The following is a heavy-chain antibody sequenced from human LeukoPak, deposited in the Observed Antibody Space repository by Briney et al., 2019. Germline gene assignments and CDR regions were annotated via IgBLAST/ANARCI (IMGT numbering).Heavy chain of an antibody. J-gene: IGHJ5*02. Sequence: SETLSLTCTVSGGSISSSSYYWGWIRQPPGKGLEWIGSIYYSGSTYYNPSLKSRVTISVDTSKNQFSLKLSSVTAADTAVYYCARAPLDYYGSGSYLGDWFDPWGQGTLVTVSS. CDR3: ARAPLDYYGSGSYLGDWFDP. CDR2: IYYSGST. V-gene: IGHV4-39*07. CDR1: GGSISSSSYY. D-gene: IGHD3-10*01.